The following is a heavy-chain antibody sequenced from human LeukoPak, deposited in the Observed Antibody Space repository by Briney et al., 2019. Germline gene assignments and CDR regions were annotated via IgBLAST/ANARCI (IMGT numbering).Heavy chain of an antibody. CDR3: AKDPRPGLWFGELMAWFDP. D-gene: IGHD3-10*01. V-gene: IGHV3-23*01. CDR2: ISGSGGST. Sequence: GGSLRLSCAASGFTFSSYAMSWARQAPGKGLEWVSAISGSGGSTYYADSVKGRFTISRDNSKNTLYLQMNSLRAEDTAVYYCAKDPRPGLWFGELMAWFDPWGQGTLVTVSS. J-gene: IGHJ5*02. CDR1: GFTFSSYA.